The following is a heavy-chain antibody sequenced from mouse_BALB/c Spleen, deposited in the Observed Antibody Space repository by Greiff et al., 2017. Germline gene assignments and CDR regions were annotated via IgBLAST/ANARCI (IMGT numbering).Heavy chain of an antibody. CDR1: GFTFSSYG. D-gene: IGHD6-5*01. J-gene: IGHJ4*01. V-gene: IGHV5-6-3*01. CDR2: INSNGGST. CDR3: ARAPYSDYAMDY. Sequence: EVKLVESGGGLVQPGGSLKLSCAASGFTFSSYGMSWVRQTPDKRLELVATINSNGGSTYYPDSVKGRFTISRDNAKNTLYLQMSSLKSEDTAMYYCARAPYSDYAMDYWGQGTSVTVSS.